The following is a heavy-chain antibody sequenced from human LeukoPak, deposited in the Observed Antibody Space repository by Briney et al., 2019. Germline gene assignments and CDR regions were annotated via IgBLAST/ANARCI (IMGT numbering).Heavy chain of an antibody. Sequence: PGGSLRLSCAASGFTFSSSAMHWVRQASGKGLEWVGRIRSKANSYATAYAASVKGRFTISRDDSKNTAYLQMNSLKTEDTAVYYCTRRGMGAEPLRDYWGQGTLVTVSS. V-gene: IGHV3-73*01. CDR2: IRSKANSYAT. J-gene: IGHJ4*02. CDR1: GFTFSSSA. D-gene: IGHD1-26*01. CDR3: TRRGMGAEPLRDY.